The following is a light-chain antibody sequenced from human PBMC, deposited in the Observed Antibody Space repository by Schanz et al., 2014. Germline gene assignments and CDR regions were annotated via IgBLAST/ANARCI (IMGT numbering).Light chain of an antibody. CDR2: DVS. CDR1: SSDVGGYNS. Sequence: QSALTQPASVSGSPGQSITISCTGTSSDVGGYNSVSWYQQHPGKAPKLMIYDVSNRPSGVSNRFSGSKSGYTASLTISGLQAEDEADYYCSSYTRSSTWVFGGGTKLTVL. V-gene: IGLV2-14*01. J-gene: IGLJ3*02. CDR3: SSYTRSSTWV.